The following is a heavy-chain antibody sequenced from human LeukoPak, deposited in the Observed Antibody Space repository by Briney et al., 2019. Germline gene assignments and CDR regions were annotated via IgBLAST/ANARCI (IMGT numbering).Heavy chain of an antibody. J-gene: IGHJ4*02. V-gene: IGHV5-51*01. D-gene: IGHD3-10*01. CDR2: IYPGDSDT. CDR1: GYSFTSYW. Sequence: GESLKISCKGSGYSFTSYWIGWVRQMPGKGLEWMGIIYPGDSDTRYSPSFQGQVTISADKSISTAYLQWSSLKASDTAMYYCARQGNYYYGSGSYYNAPRYWGQGTLVTVSS. CDR3: ARQGNYYYGSGSYYNAPRY.